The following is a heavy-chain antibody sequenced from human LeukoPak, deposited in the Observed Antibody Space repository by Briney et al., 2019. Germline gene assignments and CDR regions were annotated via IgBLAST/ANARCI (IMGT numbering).Heavy chain of an antibody. V-gene: IGHV4-30-4*01. J-gene: IGHJ4*02. CDR2: IYYSGST. Sequence: PSQTLSLTCTVSGGSISSGDYYWSWIRQPPGKGLEWIGYIYYSGSTYYNPSLKSRVTISVDTSKNQFSLKLSSVTAADTAVYYCASNSGYYDFAVYWDQGTLVTVSS. CDR1: GGSISSGDYY. D-gene: IGHD3-22*01. CDR3: ASNSGYYDFAVY.